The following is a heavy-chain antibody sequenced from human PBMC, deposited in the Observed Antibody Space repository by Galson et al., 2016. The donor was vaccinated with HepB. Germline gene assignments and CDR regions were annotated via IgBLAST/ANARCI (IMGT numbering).Heavy chain of an antibody. CDR2: IYYSGST. D-gene: IGHD3-22*01. CDR3: ARGDYDTRGYTMTFDY. Sequence: ETLSLTCTVSGDSISSDYWSWIRQPPGKGLEWIGYIYYSGSTNYNPSLKSRVTISVDTSKNQFSLKLNSVTAADTAVYYCARGDYDTRGYTMTFDYWGQGTPVTVFS. V-gene: IGHV4-59*01. J-gene: IGHJ4*02. CDR1: GDSISSDY.